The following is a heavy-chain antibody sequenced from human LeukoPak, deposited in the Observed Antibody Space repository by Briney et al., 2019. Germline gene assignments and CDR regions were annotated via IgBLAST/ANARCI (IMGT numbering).Heavy chain of an antibody. CDR3: ARDLDIAVAGIGY. D-gene: IGHD6-19*01. CDR1: GFNFGSYS. V-gene: IGHV3-48*01. J-gene: IGHJ4*02. Sequence: GGSLRLSCAASGFNFGSYSMTWVRQAPGKGLEWVSVISADSATTFYADSVKGRFTISRDNAKNSLYLQMNSLRAEDTAVYYCARDLDIAVAGIGYWGQGTLVTVSS. CDR2: ISADSATT.